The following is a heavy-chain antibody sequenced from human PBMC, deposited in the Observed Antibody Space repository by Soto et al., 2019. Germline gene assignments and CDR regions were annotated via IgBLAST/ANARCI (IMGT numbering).Heavy chain of an antibody. CDR2: ISSRGTYI. CDR1: GFTFSSYS. CDR3: AREGSGIYYPLDC. Sequence: EVQLAESGGGLVKPGGSLRVSYADSGFTFSSYSMNWVRQAPGKGLEWVSSISSRGTYIYYADSVKGRFTISRDNAKNSLYLQMSSLRVEDTAVYYCAREGSGIYYPLDCWGLGTLVTVSS. D-gene: IGHD1-26*01. V-gene: IGHV3-21*01. J-gene: IGHJ4*02.